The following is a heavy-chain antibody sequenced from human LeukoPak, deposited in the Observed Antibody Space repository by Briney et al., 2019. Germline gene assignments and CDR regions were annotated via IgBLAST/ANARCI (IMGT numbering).Heavy chain of an antibody. CDR1: GGSFSNYY. CDR3: ARDHCSGGSCFNWFDP. CDR2: INHSGST. D-gene: IGHD2-15*01. Sequence: SETLSLTCAVYGGSFSNYYWSWIRQPPGKGLEWIGEINHSGSTNYNPSLKSRVTISADTSKNQFSLKLSSVTAADTAVYYCARDHCSGGSCFNWFDPWGQGTLVTVSS. V-gene: IGHV4-34*01. J-gene: IGHJ5*02.